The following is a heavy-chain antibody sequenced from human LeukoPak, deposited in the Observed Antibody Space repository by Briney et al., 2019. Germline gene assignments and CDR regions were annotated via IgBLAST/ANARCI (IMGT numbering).Heavy chain of an antibody. D-gene: IGHD4-11*01. CDR3: ARALDYSNYDYYYYGMDV. CDR1: GYTFTGYY. J-gene: IGHJ6*02. CDR2: INPNSGGT. V-gene: IGHV1-2*02. Sequence: ASVKVSCKASGYTFTGYYMHWVRQAPGQGLEWMGWINPNSGGTNYAQKFQGRVTMTRDTSISTAYMELSRLRSDDTAVYYCARALDYSNYDYYYYGMDVWGQGTTVTVSS.